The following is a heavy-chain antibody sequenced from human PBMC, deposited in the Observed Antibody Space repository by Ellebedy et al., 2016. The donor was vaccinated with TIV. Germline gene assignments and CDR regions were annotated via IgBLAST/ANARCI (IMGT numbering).Heavy chain of an antibody. CDR2: ISSSSSYI. Sequence: GGSLRLXXAASGFTFNGSAMHWVRQAPGKGLEWVSAISSSSSYIFYADSVKGRFTISRDNAKNSLYLQMNSLRAEDTALYYCARDRFSVAATNFDYWGQGTLVTVSS. V-gene: IGHV3-21*01. CDR1: GFTFNGSA. CDR3: ARDRFSVAATNFDY. D-gene: IGHD6-19*01. J-gene: IGHJ4*02.